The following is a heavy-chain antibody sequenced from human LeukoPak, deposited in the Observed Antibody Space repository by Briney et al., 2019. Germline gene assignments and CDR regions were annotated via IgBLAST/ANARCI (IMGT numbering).Heavy chain of an antibody. CDR3: AISSSGYHHPDY. D-gene: IGHD3-22*01. CDR1: GYTLTELS. CDR2: FDPEDGET. V-gene: IGHV1-24*01. J-gene: IGHJ4*02. Sequence: ASVKVSCKVSGYTLTELSMHWVRQAPGKGLEWMGGFDPEDGETIYAQKFQGRVTMTEDTSTDTAYMELSSLRSEDTAVYYCAISSSGYHHPDYWGQGTLVTVSS.